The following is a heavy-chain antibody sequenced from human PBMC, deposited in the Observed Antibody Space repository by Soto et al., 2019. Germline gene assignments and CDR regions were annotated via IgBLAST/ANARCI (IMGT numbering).Heavy chain of an antibody. J-gene: IGHJ6*02. D-gene: IGHD3-3*01. Sequence: AGGSLRLSCAASGFAFSSYWMHWVRQAPGKGLVWVSRINSDGSSTSYADSVKGRFTISRDNAKNTLYLQMNSLRAEDTAVYYCARGQKYYDFWSGYPGYYYYGMDVWGQGTTVTVSS. CDR2: INSDGSST. V-gene: IGHV3-74*01. CDR1: GFAFSSYW. CDR3: ARGQKYYDFWSGYPGYYYYGMDV.